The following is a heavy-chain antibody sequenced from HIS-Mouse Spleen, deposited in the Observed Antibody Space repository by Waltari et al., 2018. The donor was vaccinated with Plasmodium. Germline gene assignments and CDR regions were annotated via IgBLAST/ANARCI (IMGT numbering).Heavy chain of an antibody. CDR2: INHSGST. V-gene: IGHV4-34*01. Sequence: QVQLQQWGAGLLKPSETLSLTCAVYGGSSSGYYWSWIRQPPGKGLGWIGEINHSGSTNYNPSLKSRVTISVDTSKNQFSLKLSSVTAADTAVYYCARGLRGHYWYFDLWGRGTLVTVSS. D-gene: IGHD3-10*01. J-gene: IGHJ2*01. CDR1: GGSSSGYY. CDR3: ARGLRGHYWYFDL.